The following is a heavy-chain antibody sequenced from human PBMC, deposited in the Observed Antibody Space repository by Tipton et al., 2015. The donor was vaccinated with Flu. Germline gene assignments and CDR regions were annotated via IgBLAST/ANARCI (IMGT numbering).Heavy chain of an antibody. Sequence: TLSLTCIVSNGSLSSYYWVWIRQSPGKGLEWIGYIYNGVYTKYQRSLKSLVTISADTSKNQFSLRLTSVTAADTAIYFCARDPSLGMPEYLDSWGLGTLVSVSS. CDR2: IYNGVYT. CDR3: ARDPSLGMPEYLDS. V-gene: IGHV4-59*01. CDR1: NGSLSSYY. J-gene: IGHJ4*02. D-gene: IGHD2/OR15-2a*01.